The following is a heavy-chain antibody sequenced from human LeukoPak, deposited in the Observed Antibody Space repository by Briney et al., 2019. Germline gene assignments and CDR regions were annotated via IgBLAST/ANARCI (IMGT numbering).Heavy chain of an antibody. Sequence: GGSLRLSCAASGFTFSSYWMHWVRQAPGKGLVWVSRISSDGSSTSYADSVKGRFTISRDNAKSTLYLQMNSLRAEDTAVYYCARAGFPFDYWGQGTLVTASS. CDR2: ISSDGSST. CDR3: ARAGFPFDY. V-gene: IGHV3-74*01. J-gene: IGHJ4*02. CDR1: GFTFSSYW.